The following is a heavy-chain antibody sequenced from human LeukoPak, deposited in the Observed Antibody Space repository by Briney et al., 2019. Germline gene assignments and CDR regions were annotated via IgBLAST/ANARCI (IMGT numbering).Heavy chain of an antibody. D-gene: IGHD1-7*01. V-gene: IGHV3-21*01. J-gene: IGHJ4*02. Sequence: GGSLRLSCAASGFTFSSYSMNWVRLAPGKGLEWVSYISSSGSSIYYADSVKGRFTMSRDNAKNSLYLQMNSLSAEDTAVYYCTRPRTGTTDYWGQGTLVTVSS. CDR2: ISSSGSSI. CDR1: GFTFSSYS. CDR3: TRPRTGTTDY.